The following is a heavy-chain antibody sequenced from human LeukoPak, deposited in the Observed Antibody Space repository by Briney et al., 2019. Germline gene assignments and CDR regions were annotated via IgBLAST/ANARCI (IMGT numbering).Heavy chain of an antibody. Sequence: ASVKVSCKASGYTFTSYDINWVRQATGQGLEWMGWMNPNSGNTGYAQKFQGRVTMTRNTSISTAYMELSSLRSEDTAVYYCARVRKEDYYYYYMDVWGKGTTVTISS. J-gene: IGHJ6*03. CDR1: GYTFTSYD. V-gene: IGHV1-8*01. CDR3: ARVRKEDYYYYYMDV. CDR2: MNPNSGNT.